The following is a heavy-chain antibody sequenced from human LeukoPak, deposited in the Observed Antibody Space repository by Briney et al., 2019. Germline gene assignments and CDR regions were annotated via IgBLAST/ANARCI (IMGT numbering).Heavy chain of an antibody. J-gene: IGHJ4*02. Sequence: GGPLRLSSAASGFTFSSYRMNWVRQAPGKGLGLASYISSSSSTIYYADSVKGRFTISRNNAKNSLLLQMNSLRADDTAVYYCAREGCSHYWGQGTLVTVSS. V-gene: IGHV3-48*01. CDR2: ISSSSSTI. CDR1: GFTFSSYR. CDR3: AREGCSHY. D-gene: IGHD2-8*01.